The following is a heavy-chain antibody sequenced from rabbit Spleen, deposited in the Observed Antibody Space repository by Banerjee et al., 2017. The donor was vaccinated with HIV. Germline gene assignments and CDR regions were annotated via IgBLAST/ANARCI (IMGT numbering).Heavy chain of an antibody. D-gene: IGHD8-1*01. CDR1: GFSFSDRDV. J-gene: IGHJ3*01. V-gene: IGHV1S45*01. Sequence: QEQLVESGGGLVQPEGSLTLTCKASGFSFSDRDVMCWVRQAPGKGLQWIACINASTGKPVYATWASGRFTISRTSSTTVTLRMTSLTAADTATFFCARGDGGSHYYGLWGQGTLVTVS. CDR2: INASTGKP. CDR3: ARGDGGSHYYGL.